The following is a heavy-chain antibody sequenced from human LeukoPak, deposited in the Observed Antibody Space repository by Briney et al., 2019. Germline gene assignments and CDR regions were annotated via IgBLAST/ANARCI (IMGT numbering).Heavy chain of an antibody. V-gene: IGHV1-69*05. CDR2: IIPIFGTA. Sequence: SVKVSCKASGGTFSSYAISWVRQAPGQGLEWMGRIIPIFGTANYAQKFQGRVTITTDESTSTAYMELSSLRSEDTAVYYCARDLYCSSTSCYDEHNWFDPWGQGTLVTVSS. CDR3: ARDLYCSSTSCYDEHNWFDP. D-gene: IGHD2-2*01. J-gene: IGHJ5*02. CDR1: GGTFSSYA.